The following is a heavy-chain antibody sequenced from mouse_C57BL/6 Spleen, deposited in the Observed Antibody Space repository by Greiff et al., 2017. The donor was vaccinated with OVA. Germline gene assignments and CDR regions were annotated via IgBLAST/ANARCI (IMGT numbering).Heavy chain of an antibody. J-gene: IGHJ3*01. V-gene: IGHV2-4*01. D-gene: IGHD2-4*01. CDR3: ARVYDYDGVFAY. CDR2: IWRGGST. Sequence: VKLMESGPGLVQPSQSLSITCTVSGFSLTSYGVHWVRQPPGQGLEWLGVIWRGGSTDYNAAFISSLSISKDNSKSQVFFNMNSLQADDTAIYYCARVYDYDGVFAYWGQGTLVTVSA. CDR1: GFSLTSYG.